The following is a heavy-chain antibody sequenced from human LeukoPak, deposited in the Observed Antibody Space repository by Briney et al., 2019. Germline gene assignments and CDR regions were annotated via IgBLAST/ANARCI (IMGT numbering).Heavy chain of an antibody. CDR1: GFTFSNYW. CDR3: ARGGHRQKEF. CDR2: IKSDGSDS. Sequence: PGGSLRLSCAASGFTFSNYWMTWVRQSPGKGLEWVAIIKSDGSDSYSVDSEKGRFTVSRDNAKNSLYLQMSSLRAEDTAVYYCARGGHRQKEFWGQGTLVTVSS. V-gene: IGHV3-7*01. D-gene: IGHD3-10*01. J-gene: IGHJ4*02.